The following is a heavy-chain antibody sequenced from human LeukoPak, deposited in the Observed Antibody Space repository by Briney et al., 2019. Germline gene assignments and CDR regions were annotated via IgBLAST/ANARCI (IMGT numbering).Heavy chain of an antibody. D-gene: IGHD6-13*01. V-gene: IGHV1-69*05. CDR1: GGTFSSYA. J-gene: IGHJ4*02. Sequence: GASVKVSCKASGGTFSSYAISWVRQAPGERLEWMGGIIPIFGTANYAQKFQGRVTITTDESTSTAYMELSSLRSEDTAVYYCARDSGGYSSSFLDYWGQGTLVTVSS. CDR3: ARDSGGYSSSFLDY. CDR2: IIPIFGTA.